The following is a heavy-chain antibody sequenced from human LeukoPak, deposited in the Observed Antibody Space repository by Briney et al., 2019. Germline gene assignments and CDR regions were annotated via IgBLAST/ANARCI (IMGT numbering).Heavy chain of an antibody. V-gene: IGHV3-30-3*01. J-gene: IGHJ5*02. CDR2: ISYDGSNK. D-gene: IGHD6-13*01. CDR1: GFTFSSYA. Sequence: GGSLRLSCAASGFTFSSYAMHWVRQAPGKGLEWVAVISYDGSNKYYADSVKGRFTISRDNSTNTLYLQMNSLRAEDTAVYYCAREPTQCRSWYFSNSCWFDPWGQGTLVTVSS. CDR3: AREPTQCRSWYFSNSCWFDP.